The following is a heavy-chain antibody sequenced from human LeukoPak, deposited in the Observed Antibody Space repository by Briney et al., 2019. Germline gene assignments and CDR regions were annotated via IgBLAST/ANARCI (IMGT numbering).Heavy chain of an antibody. CDR1: GYTFTSYG. Sequence: ASVKVSCKASGYTFTSYGISWVRQAPGQGLEWMGGIIPIFGTANYAQKFQGRVTITADESTSTAYMELSSLRSEDTAVYYCARAYGDFYYFDYWGQGTLVTVSS. V-gene: IGHV1-69*13. J-gene: IGHJ4*02. CDR3: ARAYGDFYYFDY. CDR2: IIPIFGTA. D-gene: IGHD4-17*01.